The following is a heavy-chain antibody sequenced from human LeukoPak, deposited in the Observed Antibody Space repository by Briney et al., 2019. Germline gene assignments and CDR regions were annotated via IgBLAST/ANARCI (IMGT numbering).Heavy chain of an antibody. J-gene: IGHJ4*02. CDR1: GFTLSDYG. Sequence: PGRSLRLSCAVSGFTLSDYGMHWVRQAPGKGLEWVAVRSYDGSNKYYADSVKGRFTISRDNSKNTLYLQMSSLRVEDTAVYYCARACGGNHRYPFDLWGQGTLVTVSS. CDR2: RSYDGSNK. CDR3: ARACGGNHRYPFDL. D-gene: IGHD3-16*02. V-gene: IGHV3-30*03.